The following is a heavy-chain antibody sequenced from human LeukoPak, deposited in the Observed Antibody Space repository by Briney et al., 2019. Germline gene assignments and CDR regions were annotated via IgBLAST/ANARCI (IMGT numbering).Heavy chain of an antibody. Sequence: SETLSLTCAVYGGSFSGYYWSWIRQPPGKGLEWIGEINHSGSTNYNPSLKSRVTISVDTSKNQFSLKLSSVTAADTAVYYCARGYSSGWYGGNDYWGQGTLVTVSS. CDR1: GGSFSGYY. CDR3: ARGYSSGWYGGNDY. V-gene: IGHV4-34*01. D-gene: IGHD6-19*01. CDR2: INHSGST. J-gene: IGHJ4*02.